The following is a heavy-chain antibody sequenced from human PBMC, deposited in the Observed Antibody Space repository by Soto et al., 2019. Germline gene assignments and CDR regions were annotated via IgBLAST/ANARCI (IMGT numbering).Heavy chain of an antibody. Sequence: PLSLTCTVSGGSISSGDYYWSWIRQPPGKALEWLALIDWDDDKYYSTSLKTRLTISKDTSKNQVVLTMTNMDPVDTATYYCARGQLVRYYYYYGMDVWGQGTTVTVSS. CDR3: ARGQLVRYYYYYGMDV. CDR1: GGSISSGDYY. J-gene: IGHJ6*02. V-gene: IGHV2-70*18. D-gene: IGHD6-13*01. CDR2: IDWDDDK.